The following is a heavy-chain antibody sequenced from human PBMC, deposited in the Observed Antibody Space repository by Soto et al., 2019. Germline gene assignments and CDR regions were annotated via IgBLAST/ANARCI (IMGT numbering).Heavy chain of an antibody. Sequence: ASVKVSCKASGYTFPSYGISWVRQAPGQGLEWMGWISAYNGNTNYAQKRQGRVTMTTDTSTSTAYMELRSLRSDDTAVYYCARKSAVWDSSGYSDFWGQGTLVTVSS. V-gene: IGHV1-18*04. CDR3: ARKSAVWDSSGYSDF. CDR1: GYTFPSYG. D-gene: IGHD3-22*01. CDR2: ISAYNGNT. J-gene: IGHJ4*02.